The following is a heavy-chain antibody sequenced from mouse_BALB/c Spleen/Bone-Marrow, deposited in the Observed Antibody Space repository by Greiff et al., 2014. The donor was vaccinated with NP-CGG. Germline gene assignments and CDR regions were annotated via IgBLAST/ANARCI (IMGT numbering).Heavy chain of an antibody. J-gene: IGHJ3*01. Sequence: VTLKESGAEFVKPGASVKLSCTASGLNIKDTYMHWVKRRPEQGLEWIGRIDPANDNTKYDPKFQGKATITADTSSNTAYLQLSSLTSEDTAVYYCARADGYYAWFAYWGQGTLVTVSA. CDR2: IDPANDNT. V-gene: IGHV14-3*02. CDR1: GLNIKDTY. CDR3: ARADGYYAWFAY. D-gene: IGHD2-3*01.